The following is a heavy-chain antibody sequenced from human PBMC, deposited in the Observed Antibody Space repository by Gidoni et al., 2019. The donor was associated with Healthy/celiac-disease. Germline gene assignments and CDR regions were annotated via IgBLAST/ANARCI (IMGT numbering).Heavy chain of an antibody. V-gene: IGHV3-23*01. J-gene: IGHJ4*02. CDR2: ISGSGGST. D-gene: IGHD4-17*01. CDR3: AKDLRYGDYQFDY. Sequence: EVQLLESGGGLVQPGGSLRLSCAASGFPVSSYAMSWVRQAPGKGLEWVAVISGSGGSTYYADSVKGRFTISRDNSKNTLYLQMNSLRAEDTAVYYCAKDLRYGDYQFDYWGQGTLVTVSS. CDR1: GFPVSSYA.